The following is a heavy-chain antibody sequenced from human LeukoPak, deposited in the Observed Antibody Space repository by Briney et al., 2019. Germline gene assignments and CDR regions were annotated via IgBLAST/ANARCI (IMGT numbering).Heavy chain of an antibody. J-gene: IGHJ4*02. CDR3: ARDYLVYGGNLYFVY. D-gene: IGHD4/OR15-4a*01. Sequence: GGSLRLSCAASGFTFSSYSMNWVRQAPGKGLEWVSSISSSSSYIYYADSVKGRFTISRDNAKNSLYLQMNSLRAEDTAVYYCARDYLVYGGNLYFVYWGQGTLVTVSS. CDR2: ISSSSSYI. CDR1: GFTFSSYS. V-gene: IGHV3-21*01.